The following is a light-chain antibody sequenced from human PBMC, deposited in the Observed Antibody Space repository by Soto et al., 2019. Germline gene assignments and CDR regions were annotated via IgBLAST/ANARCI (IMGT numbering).Light chain of an antibody. V-gene: IGLV1-40*01. Sequence: QSVLTQPPSVSGAPGQRVTISCTGSSSNIGAGYDVHWYQQLPGTAPKLLIYGTIVRPSGVPDRFSGSKSGTSASLAITGLQAEDEADYYCQSYDSSLSVWMFGGGTQLTVL. CDR1: SSNIGAGYD. CDR2: GTI. J-gene: IGLJ3*02. CDR3: QSYDSSLSVWM.